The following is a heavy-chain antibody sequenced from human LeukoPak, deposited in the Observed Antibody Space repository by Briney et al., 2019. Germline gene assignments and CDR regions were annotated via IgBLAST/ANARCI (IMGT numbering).Heavy chain of an antibody. J-gene: IGHJ4*02. CDR3: ARDSAGSASDTGLLFDY. Sequence: GASVKVSCKASGYTFTSYGISWVRQAPGQGLEWMGWISAYNGNTNYAQKLQGRVTMTTDTSTSTAYMELRSLRSDDTAVYYCARDSAGSASDTGLLFDYWGRGTLVTVSS. D-gene: IGHD6-13*01. CDR2: ISAYNGNT. V-gene: IGHV1-18*01. CDR1: GYTFTSYG.